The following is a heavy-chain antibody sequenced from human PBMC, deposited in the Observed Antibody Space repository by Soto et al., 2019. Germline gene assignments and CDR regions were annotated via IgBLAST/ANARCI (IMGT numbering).Heavy chain of an antibody. Sequence: SLRLSCAASGFSFTDNWMHWVRQAPGKGLEWVGRIKSRADGETTDYAAPVKGRFTISRDDSRDTFYLEMNSLKSEYKAMDYCILYCVLGCVHYPHGGEGILVTVPQ. J-gene: IGHJ4*02. V-gene: IGHV3-15*07. CDR3: ILYCVLGCVHYPH. CDR1: GFSFTDNW. D-gene: IGHD3-16*01. CDR2: IKSRADGETT.